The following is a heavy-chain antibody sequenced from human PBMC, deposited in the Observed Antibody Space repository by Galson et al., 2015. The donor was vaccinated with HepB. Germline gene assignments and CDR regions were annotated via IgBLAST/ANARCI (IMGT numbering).Heavy chain of an antibody. V-gene: IGHV1-69*13. CDR3: ARDPVERYYYDSSGFPEGYFQH. J-gene: IGHJ1*01. CDR2: IIPIFGTA. CDR1: GGTFSSYT. D-gene: IGHD3-22*01. Sequence: SVKVSCKASGGTFSSYTISWVRQAPGQGLEWMGGIIPIFGTANYAQKFQGRVTITADESTSTAYMELSSLRSEDTAVYYCARDPVERYYYDSSGFPEGYFQHWGQGTLVTVSS.